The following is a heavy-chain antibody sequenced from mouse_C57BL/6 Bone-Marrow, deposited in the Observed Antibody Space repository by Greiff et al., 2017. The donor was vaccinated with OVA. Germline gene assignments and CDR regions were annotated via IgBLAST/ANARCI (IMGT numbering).Heavy chain of an antibody. CDR3: AREETPTAQGRGFAY. CDR2: IHPNSGST. J-gene: IGHJ3*01. CDR1: GYTFTSYW. V-gene: IGHV1-64*01. Sequence: QVQLQQPGAELVKPGASVKLSCKASGYTFTSYWMHWVKQRPGQGLEWIGMIHPNSGSTNYNEKFKSKATLTVDKSSSTAYMQLSSLTSEDSAVYYCAREETPTAQGRGFAYWGQGTLVTVSA. D-gene: IGHD3-2*02.